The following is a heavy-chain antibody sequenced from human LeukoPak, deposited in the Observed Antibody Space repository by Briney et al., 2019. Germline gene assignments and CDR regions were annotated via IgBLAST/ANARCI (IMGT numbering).Heavy chain of an antibody. J-gene: IGHJ4*02. Sequence: ASVKVSCKASGYTFTSYYMHWVRQAPGQGLEWMGIINPSGGSTSYAQKFQGRVTMTRDMSTSTVYMGLSSLRSEDTAVYYCARVSVTGTTSIDYWGQGTLVTVSS. CDR2: INPSGGST. D-gene: IGHD1-7*01. CDR1: GYTFTSYY. V-gene: IGHV1-46*01. CDR3: ARVSVTGTTSIDY.